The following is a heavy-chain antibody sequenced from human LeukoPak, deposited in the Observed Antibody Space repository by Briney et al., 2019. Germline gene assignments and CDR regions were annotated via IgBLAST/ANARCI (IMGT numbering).Heavy chain of an antibody. CDR1: GFTFSSYG. CDR2: ISYDGSNK. V-gene: IGHV3-30*18. CDR3: AKGGDGYNWYLGY. D-gene: IGHD5-24*01. Sequence: PGGSLRLSCAASGFTFSSYGMHGVRQAPGEGVEGGAVISYDGSNKYYADSVKGGFTISRDNSNNTLYLQMNSLRAEDTAVYYCAKGGDGYNWYLGYWGQGTLVTVSS. J-gene: IGHJ4*02.